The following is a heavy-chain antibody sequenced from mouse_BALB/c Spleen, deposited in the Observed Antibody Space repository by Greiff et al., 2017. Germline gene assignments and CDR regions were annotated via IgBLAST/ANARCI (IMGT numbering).Heavy chain of an antibody. CDR1: GYAFPNYL. D-gene: IGHD2-4*01. V-gene: IGHV1-54*01. CDR2: IIPGSGGT. CDR3: ARGGLRRAY. Sequence: QVQLQQSGAELVRPGTSVQVSCKASGYAFPNYLIAWVKPRPGQGLEWIGVIIPGSGGTNYNEKFKGKATLTADKSSSAAYMQLSSLTSDDAAVYFCARGGLRRAYWGQGTLVTVSA. J-gene: IGHJ3*01.